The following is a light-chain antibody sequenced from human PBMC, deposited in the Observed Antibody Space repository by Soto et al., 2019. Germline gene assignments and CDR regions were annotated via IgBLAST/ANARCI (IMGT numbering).Light chain of an antibody. J-gene: IGKJ5*01. V-gene: IGKV3-11*01. CDR2: GAS. CDR1: QSVSSY. CDR3: QQRSNWPIT. Sequence: EIVLTQSPATLSLSPGERXTXXXXASQSVSSYLAWYQQKPGQAPRLLIYGASNRATGIPARFSGSGSGTDFTLTISSLEPEDFAVYYCQQRSNWPITFGQGTRLEIK.